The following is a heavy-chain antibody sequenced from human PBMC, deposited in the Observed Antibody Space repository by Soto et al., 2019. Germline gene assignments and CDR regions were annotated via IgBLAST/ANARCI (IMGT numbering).Heavy chain of an antibody. Sequence: QVQLVESGGGVVQPGTSLRLSCVASGFTFSSYGMNWVRQAPGKGPEWVAVIWLDGSNEYYGDSLKGRFTISRDNSKNTLYLNMNSLRAEDTAVYYCARSGDYDYYYAMDVWGQGTTVTVSS. CDR1: GFTFSSYG. V-gene: IGHV3-33*01. CDR2: IWLDGSNE. D-gene: IGHD4-17*01. CDR3: ARSGDYDYYYAMDV. J-gene: IGHJ6*02.